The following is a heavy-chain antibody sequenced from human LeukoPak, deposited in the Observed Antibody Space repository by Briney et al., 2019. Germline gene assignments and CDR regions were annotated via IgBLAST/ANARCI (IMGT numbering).Heavy chain of an antibody. V-gene: IGHV1-69*13. Sequence: SSEKVSCKASGGTFSSYAISWVRQTPRQGLEWMGGIIPIFGTANYAQKFQGRVTITADESTSTAYMELSSLRSEDTAVYYCARVIEPYTAMLGFVEDWGQGTLVTVSS. CDR1: GGTFSSYA. CDR3: ARVIEPYTAMLGFVED. CDR2: IIPIFGTA. D-gene: IGHD5-18*01. J-gene: IGHJ4*02.